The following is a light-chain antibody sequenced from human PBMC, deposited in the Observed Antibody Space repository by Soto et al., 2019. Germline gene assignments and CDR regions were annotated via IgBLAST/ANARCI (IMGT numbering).Light chain of an antibody. Sequence: DIPMTQSPSTLSASVGDRATITCRASQSISSWLAWYQQKPGKAPKLLIYKASSLESGVPSRFSGSGSGTEFTLTISSLQPDDFATYYCQQYNSFMYTFGQGTKLEIK. CDR3: QQYNSFMYT. V-gene: IGKV1-5*03. CDR2: KAS. CDR1: QSISSW. J-gene: IGKJ2*01.